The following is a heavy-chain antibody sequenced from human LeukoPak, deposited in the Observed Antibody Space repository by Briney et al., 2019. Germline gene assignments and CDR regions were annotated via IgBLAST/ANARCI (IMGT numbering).Heavy chain of an antibody. CDR1: GGSVSSGSYL. V-gene: IGHV4-61*01. Sequence: SETLSLTCTVSGGSVSSGSYLWSWIRQPPGKGLEWIGYISYSGSTNHNPSLKSRVTISVDTAKNQFSLKLSSVTAADTAVYYCARGAIPYLDHWGQGNLVTVSS. D-gene: IGHD2-21*01. CDR2: ISYSGST. J-gene: IGHJ4*02. CDR3: ARGAIPYLDH.